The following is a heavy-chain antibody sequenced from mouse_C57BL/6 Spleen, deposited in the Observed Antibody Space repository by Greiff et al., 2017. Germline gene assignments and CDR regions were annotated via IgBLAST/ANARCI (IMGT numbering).Heavy chain of an antibody. CDR3: ARENYYYGSSYGFDY. CDR2: IHPNSGST. CDR1: GYTFTSYW. J-gene: IGHJ2*01. V-gene: IGHV1-64*01. D-gene: IGHD1-1*01. Sequence: QVQLKQPGAELVKPGASVKLSCKASGYTFTSYWMHWVKQRPGQGLEWIGMIHPNSGSTNYNEKFKSKATLTVDKSSSTAYMQHGSLTSEDSAVYYCARENYYYGSSYGFDYWGQGTTLTVSS.